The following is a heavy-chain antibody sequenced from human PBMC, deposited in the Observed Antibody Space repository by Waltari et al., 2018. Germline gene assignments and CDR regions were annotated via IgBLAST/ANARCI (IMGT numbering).Heavy chain of an antibody. J-gene: IGHJ6*02. Sequence: EVQLVESGGGLVKPGGSMRLPCAASGLPFHTYTMNWVRQAPGKGLEWVSSISSTSSDIYYADSVKGRFTISRDNAKSSLYLQLNSLRAEDTAVYYCAGGYSSYYGMDVWGQGTTVTVSS. CDR3: AGGYSSYYGMDV. D-gene: IGHD6-13*01. CDR1: GLPFHTYT. V-gene: IGHV3-21*02. CDR2: ISSTSSDI.